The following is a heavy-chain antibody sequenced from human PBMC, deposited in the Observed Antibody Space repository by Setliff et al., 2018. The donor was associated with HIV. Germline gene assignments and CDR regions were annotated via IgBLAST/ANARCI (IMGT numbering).Heavy chain of an antibody. CDR2: IYTSGST. CDR3: AIRGSSGWYVGGYFDY. CDR1: GGSISSGSYY. V-gene: IGHV4-61*02. D-gene: IGHD6-19*01. J-gene: IGHJ4*02. Sequence: TSETLSLTCTVSGGSISSGSYYWSWIRQPAGKGLEWIGRIYTSGSTNYNPSLKSRVTISVDTSKNQFSLKLSSVTAADTAVYYCAIRGSSGWYVGGYFDYWGQGTLVTVSS.